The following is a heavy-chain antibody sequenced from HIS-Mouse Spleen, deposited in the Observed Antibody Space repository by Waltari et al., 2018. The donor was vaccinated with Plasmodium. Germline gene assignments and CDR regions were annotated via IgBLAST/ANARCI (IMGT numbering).Heavy chain of an antibody. CDR2: INSYGGST. CDR3: ASFGDGPLLFDL. J-gene: IGHJ2*01. CDR1: GFTFSSYW. Sequence: EVQLVESGGGLVQPGGSLRLSCAASGFTFSSYWMHWVRQATGKGLVWVSRINSYGGSTSYADSVNGRFTISRDNAKNTLYLQMNSLRAEDTAVYYCASFGDGPLLFDLWGRGTLVTVSS. D-gene: IGHD3-10*01. V-gene: IGHV3-74*01.